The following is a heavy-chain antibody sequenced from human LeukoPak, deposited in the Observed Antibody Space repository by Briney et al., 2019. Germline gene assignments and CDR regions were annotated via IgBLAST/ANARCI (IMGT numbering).Heavy chain of an antibody. Sequence: SETLSLTCTASGGSISSYYWSWIRRPPGKGLEWIGYIYYSGSTNYNPSLKSRVTISVDTSKNQFSLKLSSVTAADTAVYYCARITYCSGGSCYLGYYYYYMDVWGKGTTVTVSS. D-gene: IGHD2-15*01. V-gene: IGHV4-59*01. CDR1: GGSISSYY. CDR3: ARITYCSGGSCYLGYYYYYMDV. CDR2: IYYSGST. J-gene: IGHJ6*03.